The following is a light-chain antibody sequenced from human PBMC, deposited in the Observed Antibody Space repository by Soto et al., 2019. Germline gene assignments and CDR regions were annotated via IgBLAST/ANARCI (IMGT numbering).Light chain of an antibody. J-gene: IGLJ1*01. CDR3: SSCAGSNNPYV. CDR2: EVN. CDR1: SSDVGGCKF. V-gene: IGLV2-8*01. Sequence: QSVLTQPPSASGSPGQSVTISCTGTSSDVGGCKFVSWYQQYPGKAPQLIIYEVNKRPSGVPDRFSGSKSGNTASLTVSGLQAEDEAYYYCSSCAGSNNPYVFGTGTKLTVL.